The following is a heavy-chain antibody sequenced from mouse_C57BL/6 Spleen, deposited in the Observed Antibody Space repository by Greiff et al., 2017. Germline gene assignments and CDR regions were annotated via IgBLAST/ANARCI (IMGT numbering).Heavy chain of an antibody. CDR1: GYTFTSYW. D-gene: IGHD2-2*01. CDR3: ARRTYGYDVGAMDY. V-gene: IGHV1-50*01. CDR2: IDPSDSYT. Sequence: QVQLQQPGAELVKPGASVKLSCKASGYTFTSYWMQWVKQRPGQGLEWIGEIDPSDSYTNYNQKFKGKATLTVDTSSSTAYMQLSSLTSEDYAVDYCARRTYGYDVGAMDYWGQGTSVTVSS. J-gene: IGHJ4*01.